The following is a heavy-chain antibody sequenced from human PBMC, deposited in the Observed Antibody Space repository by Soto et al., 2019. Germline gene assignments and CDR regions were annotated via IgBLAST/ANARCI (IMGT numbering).Heavy chain of an antibody. J-gene: IGHJ5*02. Sequence: SLILSCAAPGFSFSPYGMHCVRQAPGKGLVWVSRIKSDGSSTSYADSVKGRFTISRDNAKNTLYLQMNSLRVEDTAVYYCARSDWFDPWGQGTLVTVS. CDR3: ARSDWFDP. CDR2: IKSDGSST. V-gene: IGHV3-74*01. CDR1: GFSFSPYG.